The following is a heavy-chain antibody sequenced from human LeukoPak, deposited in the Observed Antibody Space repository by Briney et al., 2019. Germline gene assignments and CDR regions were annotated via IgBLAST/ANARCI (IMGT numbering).Heavy chain of an antibody. D-gene: IGHD4-17*01. CDR3: ARDPSLTYGDYFFDY. CDR2: INPNSGGT. Sequence: GASVKVSCKASGYTFTGYYMHWVRQAPGQGLEWMGWINPNSGGTSYAQKFQGRVTMTRDTSISTAYMELSRLRSDDTAVYYCARDPSLTYGDYFFDYWGQGTLVTVSS. J-gene: IGHJ4*02. CDR1: GYTFTGYY. V-gene: IGHV1-2*02.